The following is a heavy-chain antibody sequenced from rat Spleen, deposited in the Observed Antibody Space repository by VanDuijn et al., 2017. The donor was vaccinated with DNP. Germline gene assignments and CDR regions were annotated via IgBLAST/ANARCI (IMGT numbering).Heavy chain of an antibody. CDR3: ARRGTEGLDY. D-gene: IGHD1-11*01. J-gene: IGHJ2*01. Sequence: EVQLVESGGGLVQPGRSMKLSCAASGFTFSNSDMAWVRQAPTKGLEWVASISPEASTTYYGGSVRGRFTISRDNANSSLYLQMNSLKSEDTATYYCARRGTEGLDYWGQGVMVTVSS. V-gene: IGHV5-22*01. CDR1: GFTFSNSD. CDR2: ISPEASTT.